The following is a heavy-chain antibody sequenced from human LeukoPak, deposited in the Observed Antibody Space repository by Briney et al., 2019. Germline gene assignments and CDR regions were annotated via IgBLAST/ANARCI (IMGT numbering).Heavy chain of an antibody. D-gene: IGHD4-17*01. V-gene: IGHV1-18*01. CDR3: ARMADYADHNWFDP. J-gene: IGHJ5*02. CDR1: GYTFTSYG. CDR2: ISAYNGNT. Sequence: ASVKVSCKASGYTFTSYGISWVRQAPGQGLEWMGWISAYNGNTNYAQKLQGRVTMTTDTSTSTAYMELRSLRSDDTAVYYCARMADYADHNWFDPWGQGTLVTVSS.